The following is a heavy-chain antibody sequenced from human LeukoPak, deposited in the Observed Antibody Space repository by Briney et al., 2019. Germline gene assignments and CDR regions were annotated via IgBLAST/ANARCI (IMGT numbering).Heavy chain of an antibody. CDR1: GFTFDDYA. CDR3: AKDTELGGYGDLKYYFDY. CDR2: ISWNSGSI. V-gene: IGHV3-9*01. Sequence: PGRSLRLSCAASGFTFDDYAMHWVRQAPGKVLEWVSGISWNSGSIGYADSVKGRFTISRDNAKNSLYLQMNSLRAEDTALYYCAKDTELGGYGDLKYYFDYWGQGTLVTVSS. D-gene: IGHD4-17*01. J-gene: IGHJ4*02.